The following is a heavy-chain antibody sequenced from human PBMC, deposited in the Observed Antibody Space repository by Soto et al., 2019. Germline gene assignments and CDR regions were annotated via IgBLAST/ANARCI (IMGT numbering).Heavy chain of an antibody. CDR2: INHSGST. J-gene: IGHJ6*02. V-gene: IGHV4-34*01. Sequence: PSETKSLTYAFDGLYFSCYYLILIRQKPGKGLEWIGEINHSGSTNYNPSLKSRVTISVDTSKNQFSLKLSSVTAADTAVYYCAWSSGYTSIYGMDGWGQGTTVTVSS. D-gene: IGHD3-22*01. CDR1: GLYFSCYY. CDR3: AWSSGYTSIYGMDG.